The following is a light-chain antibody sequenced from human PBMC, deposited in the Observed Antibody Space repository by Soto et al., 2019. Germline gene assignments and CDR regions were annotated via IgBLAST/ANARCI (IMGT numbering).Light chain of an antibody. V-gene: IGKV1-33*01. CDR1: QDISNH. J-gene: IGKJ3*01. CDR3: HKHDGVPL. Sequence: DIQLTQSPSSLSASVGDRVTITCQASQDISNHLNWYQQKPGKAPNLLIYDASDLETGVPSRFSVGGSGRFFSFTINSLQPEDIATYYCHKHDGVPLFGPGTKVDI. CDR2: DAS.